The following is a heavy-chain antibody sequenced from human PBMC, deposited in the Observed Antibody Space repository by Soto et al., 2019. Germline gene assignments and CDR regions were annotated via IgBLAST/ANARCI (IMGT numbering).Heavy chain of an antibody. CDR2: IYVGGYT. V-gene: IGHV3-66*01. CDR3: AVYAPRHWFDS. D-gene: IGHD6-6*01. CDR1: GFTVSNNY. J-gene: IGHJ5*01. Sequence: EVQLVESGGDLVQPGGSLRLSCAASGFTVSNNYMTWVRQAPGKGLEWVSLIYVGGYTYYADSVKGRFTISRDNSKNTLYLQMNSLRAEDTAVYYCAVYAPRHWFDSWGHGTLVTVSS.